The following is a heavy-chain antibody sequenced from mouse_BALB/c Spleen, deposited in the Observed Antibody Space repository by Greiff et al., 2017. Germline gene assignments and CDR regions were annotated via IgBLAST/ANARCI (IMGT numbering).Heavy chain of an antibody. CDR3: TRRILDYYAMDY. CDR1: GYTFTSYW. V-gene: IGHV1-69*02. CDR2: IYPSASYT. Sequence: QVQLQQPGAELVRPGASVKLSCKASGYTFTSYWINWVKQRPGQGLEWIGNIYPSASYTNYNQKFKDKATLTVEKSSSTAYMQLSSPTSEDYAVYVCTRRILDYYAMDYGGQGTSVTVAS. D-gene: IGHD4-1*01. J-gene: IGHJ4*01.